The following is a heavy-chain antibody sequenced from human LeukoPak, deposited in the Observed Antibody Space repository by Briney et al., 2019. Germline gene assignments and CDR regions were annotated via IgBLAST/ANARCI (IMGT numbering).Heavy chain of an antibody. CDR2: ISSRSSYI. D-gene: IGHD2-8*02. V-gene: IGHV3-21*01. Sequence: PGGSLRLSCAASGFTFSSYSMNWVRQAPGKGLEWVSSISSRSSYIFYADSMKGRFTISRDNAENSLYLQINSLRPDDTAVYYCARDLGDIVLEPPAVYFDLWGRGTLVTVSS. CDR1: GFTFSSYS. CDR3: ARDLGDIVLEPPAVYFDL. J-gene: IGHJ2*01.